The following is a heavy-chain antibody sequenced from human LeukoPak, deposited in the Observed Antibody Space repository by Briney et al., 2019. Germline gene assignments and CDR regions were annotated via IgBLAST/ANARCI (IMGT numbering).Heavy chain of an antibody. V-gene: IGHV3-30*18. CDR1: GFSFSSYG. Sequence: PGRSLRLSCAASGFSFSSYGMHWVRQAPGKGLEWLAVISYDGSNKYYADSVKGRFTISRDNSKNTLYLQMNSLRAEDTAVYYCAKDNNGAAAGIIPGAFDIWGQGTMVTVSS. D-gene: IGHD6-13*01. CDR3: AKDNNGAAAGIIPGAFDI. J-gene: IGHJ3*02. CDR2: ISYDGSNK.